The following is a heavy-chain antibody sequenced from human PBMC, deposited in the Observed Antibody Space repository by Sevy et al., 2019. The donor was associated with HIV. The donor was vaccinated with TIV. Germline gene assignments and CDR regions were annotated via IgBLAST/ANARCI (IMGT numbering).Heavy chain of an antibody. CDR2: ISYDGSNK. CDR3: AKDLIGIRYCSGGSCHSGVLDY. Sequence: GGSLRLSCAASGFTFSSYGMHWVRQAPGKGLEWVAVISYDGSNKYYADSVKGRFTISRDNSKNTLYLQMNSLRAEDTAVYYCAKDLIGIRYCSGGSCHSGVLDYWGQGTLVTVSS. CDR1: GFTFSSYG. J-gene: IGHJ4*02. V-gene: IGHV3-30*18. D-gene: IGHD2-15*01.